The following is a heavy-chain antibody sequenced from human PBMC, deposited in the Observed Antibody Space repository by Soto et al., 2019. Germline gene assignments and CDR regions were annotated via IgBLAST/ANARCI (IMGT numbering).Heavy chain of an antibody. D-gene: IGHD3-22*01. CDR3: ARHNYDSSGYYHYYDGMDV. V-gene: IGHV4-34*01. J-gene: IGHJ6*02. CDR2: INHSGST. CDR1: GGSGASFSAYY. Sequence: QVQLQQWGAGLLKPSETLSLTCAVHGGSGASFSAYYWSWIRQLPGKGLEWIGEINHSGSTNYNRSLKCRVNISVDTSKNQFSLKLSSVTAANTAVYYCARHNYDSSGYYHYYDGMDVWGQGTTVTVSS.